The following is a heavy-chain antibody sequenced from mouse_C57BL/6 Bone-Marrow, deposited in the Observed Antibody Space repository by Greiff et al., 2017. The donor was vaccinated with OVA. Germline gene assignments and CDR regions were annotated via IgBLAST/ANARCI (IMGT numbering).Heavy chain of an antibody. D-gene: IGHD1-1*02. V-gene: IGHV1-15*01. CDR2: IDPETGGT. CDR1: GYTFTDYE. J-gene: IGHJ3*01. CDR3: TRKDYGHPLQFAD. Sequence: QVQLQQSGAELVRPGASVTLSCKASGYTFTDYEMHWVKQTPVHGLEWIGAIDPETGGTAYNQKFKGTAILTADKSSSTAYMELRSLTSEDSAVYDGTRKDYGHPLQFADWGQGTLVTVSA.